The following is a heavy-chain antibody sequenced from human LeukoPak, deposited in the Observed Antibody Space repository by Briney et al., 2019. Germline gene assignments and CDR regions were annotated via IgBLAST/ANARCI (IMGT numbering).Heavy chain of an antibody. V-gene: IGHV4-4*02. D-gene: IGHD6-19*01. J-gene: IGHJ4*02. Sequence: SETLSLTCAVSGASITNNWWSWVRQSPGKGLEWIGEIHQDGEPHYNTSLTSRVTLSLDSAQNQFSLKLTSVTAADTAMYYCARVGYSSGWTDFDYWGQGTLVTVSS. CDR3: ARVGYSSGWTDFDY. CDR2: IHQDGEP. CDR1: GASITNNW.